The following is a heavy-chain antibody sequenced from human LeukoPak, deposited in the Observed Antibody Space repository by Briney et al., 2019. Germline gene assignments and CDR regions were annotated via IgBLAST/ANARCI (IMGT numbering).Heavy chain of an antibody. CDR2: IVPIFGTA. J-gene: IGHJ4*02. V-gene: IGHV1-69*13. Sequence: ASVKVSCKASGGTFSNYAISWVRQAPGQGLEWMGGIVPIFGTANYAQKFQGRVAITADESTSTAYMELSSLRSEDTAVYYCARRRYDGDYDYWGQGTLVTVSS. CDR1: GGTFSNYA. CDR3: ARRRYDGDYDY. D-gene: IGHD4-17*01.